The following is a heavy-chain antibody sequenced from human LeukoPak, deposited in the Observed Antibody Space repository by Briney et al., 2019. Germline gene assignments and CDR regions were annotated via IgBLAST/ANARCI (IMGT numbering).Heavy chain of an antibody. CDR3: ARGPLYGGSGKVDY. CDR2: IYYSGST. D-gene: IGHD6-19*01. Sequence: SETLSLTCSVSGGSISSYYWSWIRQPPGKGLEWIRYIYYSGSTNYNPSLKSRVTMSVDTFKNQFSLKLSSVTAADTAVYYCARGPLYGGSGKVDYWGQGTLVTVSS. J-gene: IGHJ4*02. V-gene: IGHV4-59*01. CDR1: GGSISSYY.